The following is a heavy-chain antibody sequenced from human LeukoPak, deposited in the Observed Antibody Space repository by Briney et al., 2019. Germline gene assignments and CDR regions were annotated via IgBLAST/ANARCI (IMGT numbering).Heavy chain of an antibody. V-gene: IGHV3-7*01. J-gene: IGHJ4*02. CDR2: IKQDGSEK. CDR3: ARVLMFRGAPANFYY. CDR1: GFTFSSYW. Sequence: GGSLRLSCAASGFTFSSYWMSWVPQAPGKGLEWVANIKQDGSEKYYVDSVKGRFTISRDNAKNSLYLQMNSLRAEDTAVYYCARVLMFRGAPANFYYWGQGTLVTVSS. D-gene: IGHD3-10*01.